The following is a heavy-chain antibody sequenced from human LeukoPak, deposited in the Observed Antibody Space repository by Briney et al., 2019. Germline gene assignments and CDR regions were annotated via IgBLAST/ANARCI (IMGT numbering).Heavy chain of an antibody. CDR3: ARGPLWFGA. CDR2: INHSGST. J-gene: IGHJ5*02. CDR1: GGSFSGYY. Sequence: SSETLSLTCAVYGGSFSGYYWSWIRQPPGKGLEWIGEINHSGSTNYNPSLKSRVTISVDTSKNQFSLKLSSVTAADTAVYYCARGPLWFGAWGQGTLVTVSS. V-gene: IGHV4-34*01.